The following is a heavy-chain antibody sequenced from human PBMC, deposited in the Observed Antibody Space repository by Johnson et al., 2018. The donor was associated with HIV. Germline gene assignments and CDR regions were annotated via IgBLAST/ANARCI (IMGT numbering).Heavy chain of an antibody. CDR1: GFTFSSYW. CDR3: ARDILEYSSSVPDAFDI. CDR2: IKQDGSEK. V-gene: IGHV3-7*01. Sequence: VQLVESGGGVVQPGGSLRLSCAASGFTFSSYWMSWVRQAPGKGLEWVANIKQDGSEKYFADSVKGRFTISRDNSKNTLYLQMNSLRAEDTAVYYCARDILEYSSSVPDAFDIWGQGTMVTVSS. J-gene: IGHJ3*02. D-gene: IGHD6-6*01.